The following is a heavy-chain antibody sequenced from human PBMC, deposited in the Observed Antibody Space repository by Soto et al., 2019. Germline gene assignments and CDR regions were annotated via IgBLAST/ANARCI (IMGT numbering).Heavy chain of an antibody. CDR2: IYPGDSDA. CDR3: ASPKLDHLWGTSGYFDP. V-gene: IGHV5-51*01. Sequence: GESLKISCKGSGYSFTTHWVGWVRQMPGKGLEWMGIIYPGDSDARYSPSFQGQVTISVDESITTAFLQWSSLKASDTAMYYCASPKLDHLWGTSGYFDPWGQGTLVTVSS. J-gene: IGHJ4*02. D-gene: IGHD3-16*01. CDR1: GYSFTTHW.